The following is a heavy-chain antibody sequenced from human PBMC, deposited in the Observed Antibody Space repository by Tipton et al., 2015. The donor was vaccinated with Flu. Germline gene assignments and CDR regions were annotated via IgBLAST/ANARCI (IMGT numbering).Heavy chain of an antibody. D-gene: IGHD2-8*01. V-gene: IGHV4-59*01. CDR2: ADYSGSA. CDR1: GDSISFYY. CDR3: VRSGPCTNGICLDWYFDL. J-gene: IGHJ2*01. Sequence: TLSLTCTFSGDSISFYYWGWIRQPPGKGLEWIGFADYSGSADYNPSLKSRVTISIDTTENQFSLKLRSVTAADTAVYFCVRSGPCTNGICLDWYFDLWGRGTLVTVTS.